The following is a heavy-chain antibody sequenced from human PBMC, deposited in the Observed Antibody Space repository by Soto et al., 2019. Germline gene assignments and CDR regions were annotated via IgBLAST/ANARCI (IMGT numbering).Heavy chain of an antibody. V-gene: IGHV2-5*02. Sequence: QIILKESGPTLVKPTQTLTVTCTFSGFYLSTSGVGVGWIRQPPGEALEWLALLYWDDDKRYRPSLRSRLTNTKDISKRQVVLTMTNMDPVDTATYYCAHLNSGRYYFDYWGQGTQVTVSS. D-gene: IGHD1-26*01. CDR2: LYWDDDK. CDR3: AHLNSGRYYFDY. CDR1: GFYLSTSGVG. J-gene: IGHJ4*02.